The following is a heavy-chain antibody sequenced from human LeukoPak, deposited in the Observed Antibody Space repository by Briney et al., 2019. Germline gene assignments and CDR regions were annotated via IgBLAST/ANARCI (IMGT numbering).Heavy chain of an antibody. CDR2: ISGSGGST. CDR1: GFTFSSYA. CDR3: AKWGLYCSGGSCYSGAYYYYGMDV. J-gene: IGHJ6*02. V-gene: IGHV3-23*01. D-gene: IGHD2-15*01. Sequence: GGSLRLSCAASGFTFSSYAMSWVHQAPGKGLEWVSAISGSGGSTYYADSVKGRFTISRDNSKNTLYLQMNSLRAEDTAVYYCAKWGLYCSGGSCYSGAYYYYGMDVWGQGTTVTVSS.